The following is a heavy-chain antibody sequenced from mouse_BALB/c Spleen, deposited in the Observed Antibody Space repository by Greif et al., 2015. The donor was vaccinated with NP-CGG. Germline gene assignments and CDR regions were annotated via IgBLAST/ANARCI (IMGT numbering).Heavy chain of an antibody. V-gene: IGHV1-84*02. CDR2: IYPGSGNT. D-gene: IGHD4-1*01. J-gene: IGHJ4*01. Sequence: QVQLKESGPELVKPGASVKISCKASGYTFTDYYINWVKQKPGQGLEWIGWIYPGSGNTKYNEKFKGKATLTVDTSSSTVYMQLSSLTSEDTAVYFCAGRTGTEAMDYWGQGTSVTVSS. CDR1: GYTFTDYY. CDR3: AGRTGTEAMDY.